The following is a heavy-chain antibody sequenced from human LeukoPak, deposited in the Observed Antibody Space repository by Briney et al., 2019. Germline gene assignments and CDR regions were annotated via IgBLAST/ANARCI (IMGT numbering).Heavy chain of an antibody. J-gene: IGHJ6*03. D-gene: IGHD3-10*01. CDR1: GFTFSSYW. Sequence: GGSLRLSCAASGFTFSSYWTSWVRQAPGKGLEWVANIKQDGSEKYYVDSVKGRFTISRDNAKNSLYLQMNSLRAEDTAVYYCARDRRGEYYYYYMDVWGKGTTVTISS. CDR3: ARDRRGEYYYYYMDV. CDR2: IKQDGSEK. V-gene: IGHV3-7*01.